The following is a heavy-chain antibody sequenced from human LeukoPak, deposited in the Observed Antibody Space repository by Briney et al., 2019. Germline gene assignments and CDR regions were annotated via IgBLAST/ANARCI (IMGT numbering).Heavy chain of an antibody. CDR1: GFTFSSYA. J-gene: IGHJ4*02. Sequence: GGSLRLSCAASGFTFSSYAMHWVRQAPGKGLEWVAVISYDGSNKYYADSVKGRFTISRDNSKNTLYLQMNSLRAEDTAVYYCARGEPYYYDSSGSYYFDYWGQGTLVTVSS. CDR2: ISYDGSNK. CDR3: ARGEPYYYDSSGSYYFDY. D-gene: IGHD3-22*01. V-gene: IGHV3-30-3*01.